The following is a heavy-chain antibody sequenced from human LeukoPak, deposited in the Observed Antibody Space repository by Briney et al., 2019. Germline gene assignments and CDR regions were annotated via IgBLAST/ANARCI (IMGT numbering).Heavy chain of an antibody. D-gene: IGHD6-13*01. CDR3: ASLGYSSSWYVEYFQH. CDR1: GGTFSSYA. V-gene: IGHV1-69*05. CDR2: IIPIFGTA. J-gene: IGHJ1*01. Sequence: SVKVSCKASGGTFSSYAISWVRQAPGQGLEWMGGIIPIFGTANYAQKLQGRVTMTTDTSTSTAYMELRSLRSDDTAVYYCASLGYSSSWYVEYFQHWGQGTLVTVSS.